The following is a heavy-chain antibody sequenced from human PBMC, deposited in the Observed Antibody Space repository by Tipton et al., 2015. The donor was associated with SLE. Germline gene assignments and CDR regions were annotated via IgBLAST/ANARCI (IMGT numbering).Heavy chain of an antibody. CDR3: TRDSAWNEKTDY. D-gene: IGHD1-1*01. Sequence: GRFTISRDESTSIVYLQMNSLQTEDTAIYYCTRDSAWNEKTDYWGQGTLVTVSS. J-gene: IGHJ4*02. V-gene: IGHV3-49*02.